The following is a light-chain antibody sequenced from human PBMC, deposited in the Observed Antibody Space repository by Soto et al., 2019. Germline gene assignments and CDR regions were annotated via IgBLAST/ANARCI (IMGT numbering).Light chain of an antibody. V-gene: IGLV2-14*01. CDR1: SSDVGAYNY. CDR2: DVS. Sequence: QSALTQPASVSGSPGQSITISCTGTSSDVGAYNYVSWYQQHPGKAPKLMIYDVSNRPSGVSNRFSGSKSGNTASLTISGLQAEDEADYYCGSYTTSSTLVFGTGTKVTVL. J-gene: IGLJ1*01. CDR3: GSYTTSSTLV.